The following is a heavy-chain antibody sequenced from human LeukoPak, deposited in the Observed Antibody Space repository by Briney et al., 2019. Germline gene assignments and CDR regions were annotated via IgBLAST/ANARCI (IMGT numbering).Heavy chain of an antibody. V-gene: IGHV3-48*01. Sequence: GGSLRLSCAASRFIFSTYSMNWVRQAPGKGLEWVSYISSTSSTIYYADSVKGRFTISRDNAKNSLYLQMNSLRAEDTAVYYCARDTRLGDYYGSEGLYWGQGTLVTVSS. D-gene: IGHD3-10*01. CDR3: ARDTRLGDYYGSEGLY. CDR1: RFIFSTYS. CDR2: ISSTSSTI. J-gene: IGHJ4*02.